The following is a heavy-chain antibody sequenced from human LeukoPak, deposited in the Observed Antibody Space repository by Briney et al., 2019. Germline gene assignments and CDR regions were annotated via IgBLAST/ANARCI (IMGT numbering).Heavy chain of an antibody. CDR2: INPNSGGT. J-gene: IGHJ6*02. CDR1: GYTFTGYY. Sequence: EASVKVSCKASGYTFTGYYMLWVRQAPGQGLEWMGWINPNSGGTNYAQKFQGRVTMTRDTSISTAYMELSRLRSDDTAVYYCARVDTAMDYYYYYGMDVWGQGTTVTVPS. CDR3: ARVDTAMDYYYYYGMDV. V-gene: IGHV1-2*02. D-gene: IGHD5-18*01.